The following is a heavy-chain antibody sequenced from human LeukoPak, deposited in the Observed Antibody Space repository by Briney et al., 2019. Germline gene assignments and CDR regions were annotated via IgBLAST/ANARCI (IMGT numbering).Heavy chain of an antibody. CDR2: ISSSGSTI. Sequence: GGSLRLSCAASGFTFSSYAMSWVRQAPGKGLEWVSYISSSGSTIYYADSVKGRFTISRDNAKNSLYLQMNSLRAEDTAVYYCAKLTMVRGVIINEFDYWGQGTLVTVSS. V-gene: IGHV3-48*04. CDR3: AKLTMVRGVIINEFDY. D-gene: IGHD3-10*01. J-gene: IGHJ4*02. CDR1: GFTFSSYA.